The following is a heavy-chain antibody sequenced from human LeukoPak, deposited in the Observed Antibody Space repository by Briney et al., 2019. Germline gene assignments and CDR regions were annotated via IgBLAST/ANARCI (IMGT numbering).Heavy chain of an antibody. D-gene: IGHD2-15*01. Sequence: ASVKVSCKASGYTFTSYGISWVRQAPGQGLEGMGWTSAYNGNTDNAQKLQGRVTMTTDTSTSTAYTELRSLRSDDTAVYYCARDSGVVIAATGDYWGQGTLVTVSS. V-gene: IGHV1-18*04. CDR1: GYTFTSYG. CDR3: ARDSGVVIAATGDY. CDR2: TSAYNGNT. J-gene: IGHJ4*02.